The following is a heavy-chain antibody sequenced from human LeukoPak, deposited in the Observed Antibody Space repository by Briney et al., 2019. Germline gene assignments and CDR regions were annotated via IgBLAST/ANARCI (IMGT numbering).Heavy chain of an antibody. CDR3: AKQERSGYYPYYFDY. CDR1: GFTFSSYE. D-gene: IGHD3-22*01. Sequence: GGSLRLSCAASGFTFSSYEMNWVRQAPGKGLEWVSYISSSGSTIYYSDSVKGRFTISRDNSKNTLYLQMNSLRAEDTAVYYCAKQERSGYYPYYFDYWGQGTLVTVSS. CDR2: ISSSGSTI. V-gene: IGHV3-48*03. J-gene: IGHJ4*02.